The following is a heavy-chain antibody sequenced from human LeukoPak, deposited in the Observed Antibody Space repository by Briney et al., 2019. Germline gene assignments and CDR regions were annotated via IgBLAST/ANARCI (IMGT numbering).Heavy chain of an antibody. J-gene: IGHJ3*02. D-gene: IGHD3-22*01. V-gene: IGHV4-61*02. CDR1: GGSISSGSYY. Sequence: SQTLSLTCTVSGGSISSGSYYWSWIRQPAGKGLEWIGRIYTSGSTNYNPSLKSRVTISVDTSKNQFSRKLSSVTAADTAVYYCARVTYYDSSGYPRGAFDIWGQGTMVTVSS. CDR2: IYTSGST. CDR3: ARVTYYDSSGYPRGAFDI.